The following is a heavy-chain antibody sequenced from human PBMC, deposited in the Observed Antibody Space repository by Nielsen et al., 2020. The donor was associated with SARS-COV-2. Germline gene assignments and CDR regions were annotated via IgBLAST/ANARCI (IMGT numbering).Heavy chain of an antibody. CDR3: ASYYGGANQH. J-gene: IGHJ1*01. D-gene: IGHD4-23*01. CDR1: GFTFSSYG. Sequence: GGSLRLSCAASGFTFSSYGMHWVRQAPGKGLEWVAVISYDGSNKYYADSVKGRFTISRDNSKNTLYLQMNSLRAEDTAVYYCASYYGGANQHWGQGTLVTVSS. V-gene: IGHV3-30*03. CDR2: ISYDGSNK.